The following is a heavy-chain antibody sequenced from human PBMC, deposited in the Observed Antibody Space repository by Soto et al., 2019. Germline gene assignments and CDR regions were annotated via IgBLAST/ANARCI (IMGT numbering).Heavy chain of an antibody. CDR1: GFTFSSYS. V-gene: IGHV3-21*01. J-gene: IGHJ6*02. D-gene: IGHD6-19*01. CDR2: ISSSSSYI. CDR3: ARDLIAVAGSTAGYYYGMDV. Sequence: PGRSLRLSCAASGFTFSSYSMNWVRQAPGKGLERVSSISSSSSYIHSADSVTGRFTTSRDHAKNSLSLQMHSLRAVDTAVYCCARDLIAVAGSTAGYYYGMDVWGQGTTVTVSS.